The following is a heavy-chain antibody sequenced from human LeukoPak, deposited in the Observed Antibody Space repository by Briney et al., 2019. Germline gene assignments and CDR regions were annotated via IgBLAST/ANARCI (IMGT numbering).Heavy chain of an antibody. D-gene: IGHD3-22*01. J-gene: IGHJ5*02. V-gene: IGHV4-39*07. CDR2: IYHSGST. CDR1: GGTFSSSSYY. Sequence: SETLSLTCTVSGGTFSSSSYYWGWIRQPPGKGLEWIGSIYHSGSTYYNPSLKSRVTISVDTSKNQFSLKLSSVTAADTAVYYCARVEEVVVMGFDPWGQGTLVTVSS. CDR3: ARVEEVVVMGFDP.